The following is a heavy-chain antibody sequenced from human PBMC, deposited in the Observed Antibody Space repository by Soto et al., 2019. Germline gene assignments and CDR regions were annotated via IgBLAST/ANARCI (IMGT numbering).Heavy chain of an antibody. CDR3: VHSHYGSGSFDY. CDR2: VGSTASYV. Sequence: VQLVESGGGLVKPGGSLRLSCAASGFSFSSDNMHWVRQAPGKGLEWVSSVGSTASYVVYVDSVKGRFTISRDNANSSLYLQMNSLRAEDTAVYYCVHSHYGSGSFDYWGQGTLVTVSS. CDR1: GFSFSSDN. D-gene: IGHD3-10*01. J-gene: IGHJ4*02. V-gene: IGHV3-21*01.